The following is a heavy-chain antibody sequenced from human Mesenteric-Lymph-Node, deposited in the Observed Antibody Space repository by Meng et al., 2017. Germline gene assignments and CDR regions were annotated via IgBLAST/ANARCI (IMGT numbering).Heavy chain of an antibody. CDR2: ISSSGSYI. CDR3: GYLGGIPSIGTLF. J-gene: IGHJ4*02. CDR1: GFTLSSHI. D-gene: IGHD2/OR15-2a*01. Sequence: GGSLRLSCAASGFTLSSHIMHWVRQAPGKGLEWVSSISSSGSYINYADSVKGRFTISRDNSKNTLYLQMNTLRAEDTAIYYCGYLGGIPSIGTLFWGQGTLVTVSS. V-gene: IGHV3-21*04.